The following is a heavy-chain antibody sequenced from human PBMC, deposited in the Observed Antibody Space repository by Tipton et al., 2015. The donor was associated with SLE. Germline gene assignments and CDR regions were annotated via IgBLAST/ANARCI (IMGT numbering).Heavy chain of an antibody. V-gene: IGHV4-31*03. CDR2: VFSSGTT. CDR1: SGSVSSGAYY. D-gene: IGHD3-22*01. Sequence: TLSLTCTVSSGSVSSGAYYWSWIRQHPGKGLEWIGYVFSSGTTYYNPSLQGRLSMSLDMSKNQLSLQLSSVTSADTAVYYCARYFYDSSGVCLFELWGQGTLVTVSS. CDR3: ARYFYDSSGVCLFEL. J-gene: IGHJ4*02.